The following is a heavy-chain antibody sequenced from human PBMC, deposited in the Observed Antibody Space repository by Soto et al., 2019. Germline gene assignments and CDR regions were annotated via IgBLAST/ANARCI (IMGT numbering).Heavy chain of an antibody. V-gene: IGHV4-31*03. J-gene: IGHJ4*02. CDR1: NASITSSGYY. CDR3: ARMSGTYYVPDY. D-gene: IGHD1-26*01. CDR2: IYHSGST. Sequence: QVQLQESGPRLVEASQTLSLTCTVSNASITSSGYYWGWVRQPPGKRLEWIGCIYHSGSTFYSPSLQSRLTMSVDTSKNQFSLTLRSVTAADTAVYHCARMSGTYYVPDYWGQGTLVTVSS.